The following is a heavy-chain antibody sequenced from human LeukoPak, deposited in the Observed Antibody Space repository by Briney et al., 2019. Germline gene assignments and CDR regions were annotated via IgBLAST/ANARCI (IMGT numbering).Heavy chain of an antibody. V-gene: IGHV4-39*01. CDR1: GGSISSSSYY. CDR2: IYYSGST. Sequence: SETLSLTCTVSGGSISSSSYYWGWIRQPPGKGLEWIGSIYYSGSTYYNPSLKSRVTISVDTSRNQFSLNLSSATAADTAVYYCARLRYCSSTSCYMADAFDIWGQGTMVTVSS. CDR3: ARLRYCSSTSCYMADAFDI. J-gene: IGHJ3*02. D-gene: IGHD2-2*02.